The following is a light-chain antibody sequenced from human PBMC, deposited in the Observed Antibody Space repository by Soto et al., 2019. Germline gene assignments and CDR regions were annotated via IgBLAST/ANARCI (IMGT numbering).Light chain of an antibody. J-gene: IGLJ2*01. CDR1: SLPKQY. CDR3: QSTDSSGFYVV. CDR2: KDN. V-gene: IGLV3-25*03. Sequence: SYELTQPPSVSVSPGQTARITCSGDSLPKQYVYWYQQKPGQAPVLVIYKDNWRPSGIPERFSGSNSGTIVTLTISGAQAEDEADYFCQSTDSSGFYVVFGGGTKLTVL.